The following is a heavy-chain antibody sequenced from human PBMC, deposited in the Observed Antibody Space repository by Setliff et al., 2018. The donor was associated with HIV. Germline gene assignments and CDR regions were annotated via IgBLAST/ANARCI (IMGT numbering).Heavy chain of an antibody. CDR3: ARSARFFYASGSRRYFDL. Sequence: SETLSLTCTVSGDSSSNDYWTWVRQPPGKGLEWIGNIHTSGTTKYNPSLNSRVTISVDMSKSQFSLRLSSVTAADTAMYYCARSARFFYASGSRRYFDLWGRGTLVTVSS. CDR2: IHTSGTT. J-gene: IGHJ2*01. D-gene: IGHD3-10*01. V-gene: IGHV4-4*08. CDR1: GDSSSNDY.